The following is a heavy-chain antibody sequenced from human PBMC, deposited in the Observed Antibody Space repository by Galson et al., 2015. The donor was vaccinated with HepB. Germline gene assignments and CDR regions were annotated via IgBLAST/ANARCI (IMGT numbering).Heavy chain of an antibody. Sequence: SLRLSCAASGFTFSSSWMSWVRQAPGKGLEWVANIKQDGSEKYYVDSVKGRFTISRDNAKNSLYLQMNSLRAEDTAVYYCARVGVGGESLDYYYGIDVWGQGTSVIVSS. CDR3: ARVGVGGESLDYYYGIDV. D-gene: IGHD1-26*01. CDR1: GFTFSSSW. CDR2: IKQDGSEK. V-gene: IGHV3-7*01. J-gene: IGHJ6*02.